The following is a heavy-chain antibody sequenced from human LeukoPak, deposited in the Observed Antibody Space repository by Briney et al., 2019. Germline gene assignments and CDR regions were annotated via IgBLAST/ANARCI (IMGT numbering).Heavy chain of an antibody. CDR2: IYHSGST. CDR1: GGSISSGGFS. Sequence: SQTLSLTCGVSGGSISSGGFSWSWIRQPPGKGLEWIGYIYHSGSTSYKPSLKSRVTISVDTSKNQFSLKLSSVTAADTAVYYCVGAYCGGDCYPAAFDIWGQGTMVTVSS. J-gene: IGHJ3*02. V-gene: IGHV4-30-2*01. CDR3: VGAYCGGDCYPAAFDI. D-gene: IGHD2-21*02.